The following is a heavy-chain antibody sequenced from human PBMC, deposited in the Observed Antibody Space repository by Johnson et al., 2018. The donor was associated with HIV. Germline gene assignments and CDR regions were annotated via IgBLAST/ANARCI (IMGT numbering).Heavy chain of an antibody. CDR3: TSGKSWLAVDAFDI. CDR1: GFTFSGSA. CDR2: IRSKANSYAT. J-gene: IGHJ3*02. Sequence: VQLVESGGGLVQPGGSLKLSCAASGFTFSGSAMHWVRQASGNGLEWVGRIRSKANSYATAYAASVKGRFTISRDDSKNTAYLQMNSLKTEDTAVYYCTSGKSWLAVDAFDIWGQGTMVTVSS. V-gene: IGHV3-73*01. D-gene: IGHD6-19*01.